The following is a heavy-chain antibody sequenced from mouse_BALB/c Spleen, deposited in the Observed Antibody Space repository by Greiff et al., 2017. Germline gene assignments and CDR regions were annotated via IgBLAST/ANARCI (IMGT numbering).Heavy chain of an antibody. CDR1: GYTFTSYT. V-gene: IGHV1-4*02. CDR2: INPSTGYT. D-gene: IGHD1-1*01. J-gene: IGHJ3*01. CDR3: AREITTVVPFAY. Sequence: VQLQQSAAELARPGASVKMSCKASGYTFTSYTMHWVKQRPGQGLEWIGYINPSTGYTEYNQKFKDKATLTADKSSSTAYMQLSSLTSEDSAVYYCAREITTVVPFAYWGQGTLVTVSA.